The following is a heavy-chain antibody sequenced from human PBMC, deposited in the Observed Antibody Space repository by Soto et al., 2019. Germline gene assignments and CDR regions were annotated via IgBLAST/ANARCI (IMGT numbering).Heavy chain of an antibody. CDR3: AREYYFDSSGPLAFQH. J-gene: IGHJ1*01. Sequence: AAVKVSCKASGYTFTSYGISWVRQAPGQGLEWMGWISAYNGNTNYAQKLQGRVTMTTDTSTSTAYMELRSLRSDDTAVYYCAREYYFDSSGPLAFQHWGQGTLVNVSS. V-gene: IGHV1-18*01. D-gene: IGHD3-22*01. CDR1: GYTFTSYG. CDR2: ISAYNGNT.